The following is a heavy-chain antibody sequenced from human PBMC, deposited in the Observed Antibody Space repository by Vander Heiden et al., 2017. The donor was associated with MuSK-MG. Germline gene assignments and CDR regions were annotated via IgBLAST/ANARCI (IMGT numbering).Heavy chain of an antibody. CDR2: ISSSSSYI. Sequence: EVQLVESGGGLVKPGGSLRLSCAASGFTFSSHSMNWVRQAPGKGLEWVSSISSSSSYIYYAGSVKGRFTISRDNAKNALYLQMNSLGAEDTAVYYCARDIDFGGFDYWGQGTLVTVSS. J-gene: IGHJ4*02. D-gene: IGHD3-16*01. CDR3: ARDIDFGGFDY. CDR1: GFTFSSHS. V-gene: IGHV3-21*01.